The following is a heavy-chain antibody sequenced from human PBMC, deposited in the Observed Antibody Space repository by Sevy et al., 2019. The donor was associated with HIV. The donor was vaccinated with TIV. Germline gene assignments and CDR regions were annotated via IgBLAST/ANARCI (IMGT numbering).Heavy chain of an antibody. CDR2: IYYSGST. CDR3: ARETERDAFDI. Sequence: SETLSLTCTVSGGSIGSYYWSWIRQPPGKGLEWIGYIYYSGSTNYNPSLKSRVTISVDTSKNQFSLKLSSVTAADTAVYYCARETERDAFDIWGQGTMVTVSS. J-gene: IGHJ3*02. CDR1: GGSIGSYY. V-gene: IGHV4-59*01.